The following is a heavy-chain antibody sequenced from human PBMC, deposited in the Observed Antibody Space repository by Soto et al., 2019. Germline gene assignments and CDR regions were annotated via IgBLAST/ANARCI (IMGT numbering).Heavy chain of an antibody. CDR2: IYPGDSDT. CDR1: GYSFTSYW. CDR3: ARHSYYYGSTYGCWLDP. D-gene: IGHD3-10*01. V-gene: IGHV5-51*01. Sequence: GESLKISCKGSGYSFTSYWIGWVRQMPGKGLEWMGIIYPGDSDTRYSPSFQGQVTISADKSISTAYLQWSSLKLRSVTAADTAVYYCARHSYYYGSTYGCWLDPWGQGTLVTVSS. J-gene: IGHJ5*02.